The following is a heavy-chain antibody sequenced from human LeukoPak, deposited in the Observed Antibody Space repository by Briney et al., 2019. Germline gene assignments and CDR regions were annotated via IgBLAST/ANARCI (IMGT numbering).Heavy chain of an antibody. Sequence: PSETLSLTCTLSRGSISSGGYYCGWIRQPPGKGLEWIGSIFYSGTTYYNPSLKSRVTISADTSKNQFSLKMSSVTAADAAVYYCARQYSSGWPWFAPWGQGTLVTVSS. D-gene: IGHD6-19*01. CDR3: ARQYSSGWPWFAP. CDR1: RGSISSGGYY. J-gene: IGHJ5*02. CDR2: IFYSGTT. V-gene: IGHV4-39*01.